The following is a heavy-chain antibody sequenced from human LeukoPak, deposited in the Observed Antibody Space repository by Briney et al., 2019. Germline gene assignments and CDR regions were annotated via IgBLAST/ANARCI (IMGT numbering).Heavy chain of an antibody. Sequence: SETLSLTCTVSGGSISSYYWSWIRQPPGKGLEWIGYIYYSGSTNYNPSLKSRVTISVDTSKNQFSLKLSSVTAADTAVYYCARDRGVVTAIVAFDIWGQGTMVTVSS. CDR3: ARDRGVVTAIVAFDI. CDR1: GGSISSYY. J-gene: IGHJ3*02. CDR2: IYYSGST. D-gene: IGHD2-21*02. V-gene: IGHV4-59*01.